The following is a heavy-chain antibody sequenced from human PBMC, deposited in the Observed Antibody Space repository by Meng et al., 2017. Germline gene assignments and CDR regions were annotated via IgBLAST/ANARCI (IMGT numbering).Heavy chain of an antibody. V-gene: IGHV1-2*06. D-gene: IGHD2-21*01. CDR2: INPDTGDT. J-gene: IGHJ4*02. Sequence: ASVKVSCKPSGYTFTAYYIHWVRQAPGQGLEWMGHINPDTGDTLYAQKFQGGVSMTGDTSISTAYVELSGLRSDDTTVYYCARDENISLGKLFGDYWGQGTLVTVSS. CDR3: ARDENISLGKLFGDY. CDR1: GYTFTAYY.